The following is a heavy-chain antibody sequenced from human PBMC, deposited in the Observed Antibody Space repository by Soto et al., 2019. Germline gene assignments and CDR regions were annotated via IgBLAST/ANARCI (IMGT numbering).Heavy chain of an antibody. D-gene: IGHD6-13*01. Sequence: PGGSLRLSCTASGFTFSDYYMSWIRQAPGKGLEWVSRISSNGNTIKNADSVKGRFTISRDNAKNSLYLQMNSLRAEDTAVYYCARDFSSQGYYYRIDVWGQGTTVTVSS. J-gene: IGHJ6*02. CDR3: ARDFSSQGYYYRIDV. CDR1: GFTFSDYY. V-gene: IGHV3-11*01. CDR2: ISSNGNTI.